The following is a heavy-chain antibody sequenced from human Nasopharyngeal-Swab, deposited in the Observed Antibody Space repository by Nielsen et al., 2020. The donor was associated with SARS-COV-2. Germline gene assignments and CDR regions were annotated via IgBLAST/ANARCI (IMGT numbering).Heavy chain of an antibody. Sequence: ASVNVSCKVSGYTLTELSMHWVRQAPGKVLDWMGGFDPEDGETIYAQKFQGRATMTEDTSTDTAYMELSSLRSEDPAVYYCATVQNWNYGGSDYWGQGTLVTVSS. CDR3: ATVQNWNYGGSDY. V-gene: IGHV1-24*01. D-gene: IGHD1-7*01. CDR2: FDPEDGET. CDR1: GYTLTELS. J-gene: IGHJ4*02.